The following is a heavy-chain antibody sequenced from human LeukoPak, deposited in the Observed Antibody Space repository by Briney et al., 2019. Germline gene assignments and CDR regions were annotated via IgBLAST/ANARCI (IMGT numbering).Heavy chain of an antibody. V-gene: IGHV5-51*01. CDR3: ARGSPYDFWSGYLYYFDY. D-gene: IGHD3-3*01. CDR2: IYPGDSDT. Sequence: GESLKISCKGSGYSFTSYWIGWVRQMPGKGLEWMGIIYPGDSDTRYSASFQGQVTISADKSISTAYLQWSSLKASDTAMYYCARGSPYDFWSGYLYYFDYWGQGTLVTVSS. CDR1: GYSFTSYW. J-gene: IGHJ4*02.